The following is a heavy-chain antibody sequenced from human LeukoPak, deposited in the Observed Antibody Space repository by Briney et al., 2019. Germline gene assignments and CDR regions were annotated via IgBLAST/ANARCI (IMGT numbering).Heavy chain of an antibody. Sequence: PGGSLRLSCAASGFTFSTYWMRWVRQAPGKGLEWVANVKQDGSEKYYLESVKGRFTISRDNAKNSLYLQMNSLRAEDTAVYYCVRGPNWFDPWGQGTLVTVSS. V-gene: IGHV3-7*01. CDR3: VRGPNWFDP. J-gene: IGHJ5*02. CDR1: GFTFSTYW. CDR2: VKQDGSEK.